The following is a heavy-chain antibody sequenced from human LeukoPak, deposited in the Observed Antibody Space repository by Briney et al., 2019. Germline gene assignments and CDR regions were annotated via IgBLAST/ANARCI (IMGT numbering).Heavy chain of an antibody. Sequence: SETLSLTCTVSGGSVSSGSYYWSWIRQPPGKGLEWIGYIYYSGSTNYNPSLKSRVTMSIDKSKNQFSLKVNSVTAVDTAVYYCATYYDTSGYRFDYWGQGTLVTVSS. CDR2: IYYSGST. D-gene: IGHD3-22*01. J-gene: IGHJ4*02. CDR3: ATYYDTSGYRFDY. V-gene: IGHV4-61*01. CDR1: GGSVSSGSYY.